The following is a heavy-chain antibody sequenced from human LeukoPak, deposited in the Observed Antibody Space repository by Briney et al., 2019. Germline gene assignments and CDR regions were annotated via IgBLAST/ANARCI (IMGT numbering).Heavy chain of an antibody. Sequence: GGSLRLSCAASGFTLSSYDMHWVRQAPGKGLGWVALMRYDGRNKYYGDSVEGRFTISRDNSKNTLYLQMRSLTAEDTAMYYCVKSRRDYSFWSGYYWGQGTLVTVSS. D-gene: IGHD3-3*01. CDR1: GFTLSSYD. V-gene: IGHV3-30*02. J-gene: IGHJ4*02. CDR3: VKSRRDYSFWSGYY. CDR2: MRYDGRNK.